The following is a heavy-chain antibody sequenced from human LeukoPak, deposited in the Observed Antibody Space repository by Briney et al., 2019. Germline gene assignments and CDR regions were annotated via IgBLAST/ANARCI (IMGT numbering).Heavy chain of an antibody. J-gene: IGHJ6*03. CDR1: GGSISSSSYY. CDR3: ARGGGLGAYYYYMDV. Sequence: SETLSLTCTVSGGSISSSSYYWGWIRQPPGKGLEWIGYIYYSGSTNYNPSLKSRVTISVDTSKNQFSLKLRSVTAADTAVYYCARGGGLGAYYYYMDVWGKGTTVTISS. V-gene: IGHV4-61*05. CDR2: IYYSGST. D-gene: IGHD1-26*01.